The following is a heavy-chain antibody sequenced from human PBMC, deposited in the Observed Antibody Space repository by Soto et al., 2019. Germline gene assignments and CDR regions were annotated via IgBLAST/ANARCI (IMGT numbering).Heavy chain of an antibody. CDR3: AKDSSRDYYYYYGMDV. CDR1: GFTFSSSG. J-gene: IGHJ6*02. V-gene: IGHV3-30*18. Sequence: QVQLVESGGGVVQPGRSLRLSCAASGFTFSSSGMHWVRQAPGKGLEWVAVISYDGSNKYSADSVKGRFTISRDNSKNTLYLQMNSLRAEDTAVYYCAKDSSRDYYYYYGMDVWGQGTTVTVSS. CDR2: ISYDGSNK. D-gene: IGHD3-10*01.